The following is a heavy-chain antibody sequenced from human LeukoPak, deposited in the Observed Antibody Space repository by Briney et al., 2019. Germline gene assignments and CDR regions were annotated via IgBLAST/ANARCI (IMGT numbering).Heavy chain of an antibody. J-gene: IGHJ1*01. D-gene: IGHD2-15*01. CDR1: GFTVSSNY. V-gene: IGHV3-53*01. Sequence: QSGGSLRLSCAASGFTVSSNYMSWVRLAPGTGLEWTSVIYSGGNTYYADSVKGRFTISRDNSKNTLYLQMNSLRAEDTAVYYCASGYCSGGHCYSVYFQHWGQGTLVTVSS. CDR2: IYSGGNT. CDR3: ASGYCSGGHCYSVYFQH.